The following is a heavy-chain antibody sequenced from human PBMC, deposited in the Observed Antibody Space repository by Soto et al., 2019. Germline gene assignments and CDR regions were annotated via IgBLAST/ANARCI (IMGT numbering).Heavy chain of an antibody. CDR1: GFTSSNYA. CDR2: ISGSGGST. V-gene: IGHV3-23*01. CDR3: ARDVSSREYFDY. Sequence: GGSLRLSCAASGFTSSNYAMTWVRQAPGKGLEWVSSISGSGGSTYYADSVKGRFTFSRDNSKNTLYLQMDSLRAEDTAVYYCARDVSSREYFDYWCPGTLVTVSS. J-gene: IGHJ4*02.